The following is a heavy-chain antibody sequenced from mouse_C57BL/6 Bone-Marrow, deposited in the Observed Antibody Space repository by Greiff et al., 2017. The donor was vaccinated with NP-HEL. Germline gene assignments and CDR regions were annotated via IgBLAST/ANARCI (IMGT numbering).Heavy chain of an antibody. D-gene: IGHD1-1*01. J-gene: IGHJ3*01. CDR2: IYPRSGNT. CDR3: AREGGSSRPGFAY. Sequence: VKLQESGAELARPGASVKLSCKASGYTFTSYGIRWVKQRPGQGLEWIGGIYPRSGNTYYNEKFKGKATLTADKSSSTAYMELRSLTSEDSAVYFCAREGGSSRPGFAYWGQGTLVTVSA. V-gene: IGHV1-81*01. CDR1: GYTFTSYG.